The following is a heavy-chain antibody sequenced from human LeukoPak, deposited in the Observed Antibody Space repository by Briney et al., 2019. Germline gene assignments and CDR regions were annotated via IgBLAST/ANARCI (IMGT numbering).Heavy chain of an antibody. J-gene: IGHJ4*02. CDR3: ARANYHNN. V-gene: IGHV3-74*01. D-gene: IGHD3-9*01. Sequence: GGSLRLSCAASGFTFSSYAMSWVRQAPGKGLVWVSRISGDRSNTTYADSVKGRFTISRDNAKNTVYLQMNSLRAEDTAVYYCARANYHNNWGQGTLVTVSS. CDR1: GFTFSSYA. CDR2: ISGDRSNT.